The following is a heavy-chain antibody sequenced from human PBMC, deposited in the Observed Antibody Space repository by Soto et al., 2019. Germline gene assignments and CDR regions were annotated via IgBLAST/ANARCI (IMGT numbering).Heavy chain of an antibody. J-gene: IGHJ6*02. CDR2: ISSDGDTI. V-gene: IGHV3-9*01. D-gene: IGHD5-12*01. CDR3: TKGGYDLIYYFGIDV. CDR1: GFTFHDYA. Sequence: EVQLIESGGGWVQPGTSLRVSCVASGFTFHDYAIHWVRQAPGKGLEWVSGISSDGDTIAYADSVQGRFTVFRDNAKNSRYLQMNSLRAEDTALYYCTKGGYDLIYYFGIDVWGQGATVTVAS.